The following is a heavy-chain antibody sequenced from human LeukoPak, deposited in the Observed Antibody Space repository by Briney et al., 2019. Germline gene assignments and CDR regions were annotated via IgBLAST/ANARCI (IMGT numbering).Heavy chain of an antibody. V-gene: IGHV3-23*01. CDR2: ISGSGGST. J-gene: IGHJ4*02. CDR3: AKELCSGGSCYRGIFDY. Sequence: GGSLRLSCAASGFTFSSYAMSWVRQAPGKGLEWVSAISGSGGSTYYADSVKGRSTISRDNSKNTLYLQMNSLRAEDTAVYYCAKELCSGGSCYRGIFDYWGQGTLVTVSS. D-gene: IGHD2-15*01. CDR1: GFTFSSYA.